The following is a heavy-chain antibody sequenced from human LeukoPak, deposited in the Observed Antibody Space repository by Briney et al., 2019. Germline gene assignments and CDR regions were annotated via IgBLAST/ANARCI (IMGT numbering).Heavy chain of an antibody. CDR1: ARSIRTYY. D-gene: IGHD3-10*02. V-gene: IGHV4-59*01. J-gene: IGHJ4*02. CDR3: ASLFGELLPFDC. CDR2: IYYSVST. Sequence: SETLSLTCTVSARSIRTYYWSWIRQPPGKGLEWIGYIYYSVSTNYNPTLKSRVTISVDTSKNQLSLNLSSGTAAAPAGYYGASLFGELLPFDCWGQGSLVTVSS.